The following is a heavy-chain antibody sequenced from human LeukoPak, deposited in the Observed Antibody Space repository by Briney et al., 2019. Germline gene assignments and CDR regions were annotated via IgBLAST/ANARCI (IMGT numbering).Heavy chain of an antibody. CDR1: GYTFTGYY. CDR2: INPNSGGT. D-gene: IGHD4-17*01. J-gene: IGHJ4*02. V-gene: IGHV1-2*02. Sequence: ASVKVSCKASGYTFTGYYMHWVRQASGQGLEWMGWINPNSGGTNYAQKFQGRVTMTRDTSISTAYMELSRLRSEDTAVYYCARESNGDYAFDYWGQGTLVTVSS. CDR3: ARESNGDYAFDY.